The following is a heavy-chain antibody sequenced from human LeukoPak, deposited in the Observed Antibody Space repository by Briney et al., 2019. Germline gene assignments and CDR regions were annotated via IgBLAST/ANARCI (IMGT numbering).Heavy chain of an antibody. V-gene: IGHV1-8*02. CDR1: GYTFTGYY. CDR2: MNPNSGNT. CDR3: ARDQIVVVPAATLYYYYYYMDV. D-gene: IGHD2-2*01. Sequence: GASVKVSCKASGYTFTGYYMHWVGQAPGQGLEWMGWMNPNSGNTGYAQKFQGRVTMTRNTSISTAYMELSSLRSEDTAVYYCARDQIVVVPAATLYYYYYYMDVWGKGTTVTISS. J-gene: IGHJ6*03.